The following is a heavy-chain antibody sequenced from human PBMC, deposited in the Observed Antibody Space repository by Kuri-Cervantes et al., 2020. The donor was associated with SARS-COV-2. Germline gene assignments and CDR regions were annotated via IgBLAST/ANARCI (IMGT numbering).Heavy chain of an antibody. V-gene: IGHV4-59*01. D-gene: IGHD2-2*01. Sequence: ESLKISCTVSGGSISSYYWSWIRQPPGKGLEWIGYIYYSGSTNYNPSLKSRVTISVDTSKNQFSLKLSSVTAADTAVYYCARETNRYCSSTSCYFSVLDDAFDIWGQGTMVTVSS. CDR3: ARETNRYCSSTSCYFSVLDDAFDI. CDR1: GGSISSYY. CDR2: IYYSGST. J-gene: IGHJ3*02.